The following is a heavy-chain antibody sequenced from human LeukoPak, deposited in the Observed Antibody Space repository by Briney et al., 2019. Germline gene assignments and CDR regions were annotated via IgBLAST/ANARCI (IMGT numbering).Heavy chain of an antibody. J-gene: IGHJ6*03. CDR3: ARAGSSESYYYYYYMDV. Sequence: GASVKVSCKASGYTFTGYYMHWVRQAPGQGLEWMGWINPNSGGTNYAQKFQGRVTMTRDTSISTAYMELSRLRSDDTAVYYCARAGSSESYYYYYYMDVWGKGTTVTVSS. CDR1: GYTFTGYY. CDR2: INPNSGGT. V-gene: IGHV1-2*02. D-gene: IGHD6-6*01.